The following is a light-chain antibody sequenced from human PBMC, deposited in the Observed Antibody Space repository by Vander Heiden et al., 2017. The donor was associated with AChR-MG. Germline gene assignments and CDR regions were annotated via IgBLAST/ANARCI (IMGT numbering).Light chain of an antibody. CDR2: WAS. V-gene: IGKV4-1*01. CDR1: QSVLYSSNNKNY. J-gene: IGKJ2*01. Sequence: DILLTQSPAPLVRSLGERATFNCKSSQSVLYSSNNKNYLAWYQQKPGQPPKLLIYWASTRESGVPDRFSGSGSGTDFTLTISSLQAEDVAVYYCQQYYSTPRTFGQGTKLEIK. CDR3: QQYYSTPRT.